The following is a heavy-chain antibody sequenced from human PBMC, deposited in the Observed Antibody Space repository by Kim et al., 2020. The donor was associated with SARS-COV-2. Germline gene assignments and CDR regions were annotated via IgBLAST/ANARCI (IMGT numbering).Heavy chain of an antibody. V-gene: IGHV6-1*01. Sequence: SQTLSLTCAISGDSVSSNSAAWNWIRQSPSRGLEWLGRTYYRSKWFYDYAESVKSRLIINPDTAKNQFSLQLNSVTPEDTAVYYCARLGCTTTACSLGKDVWGQGTTVTVSS. CDR2: TYYRSKWFY. D-gene: IGHD2-2*01. CDR1: GDSVSSNSAA. J-gene: IGHJ6*02. CDR3: ARLGCTTTACSLGKDV.